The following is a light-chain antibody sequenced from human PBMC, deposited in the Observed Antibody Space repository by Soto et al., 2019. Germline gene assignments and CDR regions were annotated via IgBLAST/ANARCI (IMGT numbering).Light chain of an antibody. CDR2: EVR. J-gene: IGLJ2*01. CDR1: MRDVGAYNL. V-gene: IGLV2-14*01. CDR3: SSSTSKSSLI. Sequence: QSVLTQPASVSGSPGQSITISCAGTMRDVGAYNLVSWYQQHPGRAPQLIIYEVRNRPSGISFRFSGSKSGNTASLTISGLQVEDEDDYYCSSSTSKSSLIFGGGTKLTVL.